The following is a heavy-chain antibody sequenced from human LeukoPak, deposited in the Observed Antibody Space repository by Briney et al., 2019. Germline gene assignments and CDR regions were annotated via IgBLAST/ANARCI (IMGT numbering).Heavy chain of an antibody. D-gene: IGHD2-2*01. CDR1: RFTFSSYA. V-gene: IGHV3-23*01. CDR3: ARSPTAINGYFDP. Sequence: PGGSLRLSCAASRFTFSSYAMSWVRQAPGKGLEWVSTISGGGGSTYYADSVKGRFTISRDNSKSTLYLQMNSLGADDTAVYYCARSPTAINGYFDPWGQGTLVTVSS. CDR2: ISGGGGST. J-gene: IGHJ5*02.